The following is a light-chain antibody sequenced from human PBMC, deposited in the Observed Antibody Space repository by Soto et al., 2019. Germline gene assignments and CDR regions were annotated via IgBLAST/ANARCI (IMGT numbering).Light chain of an antibody. CDR3: QQYGSSPYT. CDR1: QSVSSSY. CDR2: GAS. V-gene: IGKV3-20*01. Sequence: EIVVTQSPGTLSLSPGERATLSCRASQSVSSSYLAWNQQKPGQAPRLLIYGASIRATGIPDRFSGSGSGTDFTLTISRLEPEDFAVYYCQQYGSSPYTFGQGTKLEIK. J-gene: IGKJ2*01.